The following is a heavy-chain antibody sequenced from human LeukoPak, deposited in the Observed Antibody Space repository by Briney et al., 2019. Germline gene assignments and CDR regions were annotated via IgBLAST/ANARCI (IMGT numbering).Heavy chain of an antibody. CDR1: GYSISSGYY. CDR2: IYLSDNT. D-gene: IGHD3-16*01. CDR3: ARGSYGYIDQ. J-gene: IGHJ4*02. V-gene: IGHV4-38-2*02. Sequence: PSETLSLTCTVSGYSISSGYYWGWIRQPAGKGLEWIGRIYLSDNTNYNSPSLRSRVTMSPDTSMNRFSLKLSSVTAADTAVYYCARGSYGYIDQWGQGLLVTVSS.